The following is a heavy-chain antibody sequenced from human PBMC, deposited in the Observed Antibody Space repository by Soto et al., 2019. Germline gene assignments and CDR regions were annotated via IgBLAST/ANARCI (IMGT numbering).Heavy chain of an antibody. CDR2: ISYDGSNK. CDR1: GFTFSSYA. Sequence: GGSLRLSCAASGFTFSSYAMHWVRQAPGKGLEWVAVISYDGSNKYYADSVKGRFTISRDNSKNTLYLQMNSLRAEDTAVYYCARDGAVGELLSINDAFDIWGQGTMVTVSS. V-gene: IGHV3-30-3*01. CDR3: ARDGAVGELLSINDAFDI. D-gene: IGHD3-10*01. J-gene: IGHJ3*02.